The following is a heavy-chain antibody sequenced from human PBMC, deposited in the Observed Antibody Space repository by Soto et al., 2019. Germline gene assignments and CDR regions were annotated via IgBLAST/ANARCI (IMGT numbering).Heavy chain of an antibody. D-gene: IGHD6-19*01. CDR3: ACRNIAVDGMFDY. CDR2: IYYSGST. CDR1: AGSISRSRYY. V-gene: IGHV4-39*01. Sequence: PSQTRPLTCTVSAGSISRSRYYAGWIRQPQGKGQEWIGSIYYSGSTYYNPSLKSRVTISVDTSKNQFSLKLSSVTAADTAVYYCACRNIAVDGMFDYWGQGSLVTVSS. J-gene: IGHJ4*02.